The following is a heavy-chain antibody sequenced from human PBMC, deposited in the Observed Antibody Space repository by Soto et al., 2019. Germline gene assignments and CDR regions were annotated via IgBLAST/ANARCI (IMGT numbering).Heavy chain of an antibody. CDR2: ITGSGIYT. V-gene: IGHV3-21*02. CDR3: VKEGISNYNEYFDY. D-gene: IGHD4-4*01. Sequence: VQLVESGGGLVKPGGSLRLSCAASGFIFATHTINWVRQAPGKGLEVVSSITGSGIYTRYADSVKGRFTISRDNAKASLYLQMNSLGAEDTAVYYCVKEGISNYNEYFDYWGQGTLVTVSS. CDR1: GFIFATHT. J-gene: IGHJ4*02.